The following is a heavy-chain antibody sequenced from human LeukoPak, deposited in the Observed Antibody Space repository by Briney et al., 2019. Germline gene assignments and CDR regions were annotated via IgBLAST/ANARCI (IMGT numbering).Heavy chain of an antibody. CDR1: GGTFSSYA. CDR2: IIPIFGTA. J-gene: IGHJ6*02. CDR3: ARVNGNFDYYYYGMDV. Sequence: SVKVSCKASGGTFSSYAISWVRQAPGQGLEWMGGIIPIFGTANYAQKFQGRVTITADESTSTAYMELSSLRSEDTAVYYCARVNGNFDYYYYGMDVWGQGTTVTVSS. V-gene: IGHV1-69*13. D-gene: IGHD3-9*01.